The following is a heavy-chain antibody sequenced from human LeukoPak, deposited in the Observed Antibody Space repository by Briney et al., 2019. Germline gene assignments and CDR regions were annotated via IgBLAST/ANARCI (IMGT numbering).Heavy chain of an antibody. V-gene: IGHV1-8*03. J-gene: IGHJ6*03. CDR3: ARGGSYYYYYYMDV. CDR2: MNPNSGNT. D-gene: IGHD3-10*01. Sequence: ASVKVSCKASGYTFTSYAMNWVRQAPGQGLEWMGWMNPNSGNTGYAQKFQGRVTITRNTSISTAYMELSSLRSEDTAVYYCARGGSYYYYYYMDVWGKGTTVTVSS. CDR1: GYTFTSYA.